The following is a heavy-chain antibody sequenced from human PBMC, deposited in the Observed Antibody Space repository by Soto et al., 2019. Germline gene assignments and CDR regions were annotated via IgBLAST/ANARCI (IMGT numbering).Heavy chain of an antibody. CDR3: AHIVVAGLGYYFDY. Sequence: QITLKESGPTLVKPTQTLTLTCTFSGFSLSSTRMAVGWIRQPPGKALEWLALIYWDDDKRYSPFLKSRLTNTKDTSKNQVDLTMSNMDPVDTARYYCAHIVVAGLGYYFDYWGQGTLVTVSS. J-gene: IGHJ4*02. CDR1: GFSLSSTRMA. V-gene: IGHV2-5*02. D-gene: IGHD6-19*01. CDR2: IYWDDDK.